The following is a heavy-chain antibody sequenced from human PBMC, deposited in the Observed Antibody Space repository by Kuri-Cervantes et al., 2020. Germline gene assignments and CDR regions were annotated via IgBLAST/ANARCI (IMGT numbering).Heavy chain of an antibody. Sequence: SVQVSCKASGGSFNSYGFSWVRQAPGQGLEWMGGIIPIFGTANYAQKFQGRVTITADKSTSTAYMELSSLKSEDTAVYYCARGDSSSWYSRGSLHYWGQGTLVTVSS. V-gene: IGHV1-69*06. J-gene: IGHJ4*02. CDR2: IIPIFGTA. CDR3: ARGDSSSWYSRGSLHY. CDR1: GGSFNSYG. D-gene: IGHD6-13*01.